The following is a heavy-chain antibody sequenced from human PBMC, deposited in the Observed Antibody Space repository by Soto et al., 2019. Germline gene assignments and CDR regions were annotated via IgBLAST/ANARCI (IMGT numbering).Heavy chain of an antibody. V-gene: IGHV1-18*01. CDR2: ISPYNGNT. D-gene: IGHD1-26*01. Sequence: QVQLVQSGAEVRKPGASVKVSCKASGYTFTTYGISWVRQAPGQGLEWMGWISPYNGNTNYAQKLQGRVTMTTDTSTSTAYMELRSLRSDDTAVYYCARGGRYYEDVIHGAVYIWGQGTRVTVSS. CDR1: GYTFTTYG. CDR3: ARGGRYYEDVIHGAVYI. J-gene: IGHJ3*02.